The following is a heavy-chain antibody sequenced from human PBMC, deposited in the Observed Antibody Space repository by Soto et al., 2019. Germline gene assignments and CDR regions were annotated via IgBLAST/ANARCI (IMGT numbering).Heavy chain of an antibody. D-gene: IGHD3-16*02. J-gene: IGHJ4*02. V-gene: IGHV3-53*04. CDR2: IYSGGST. CDR1: GFTVSSNY. CDR3: AAAPQTRITFGGVIPPPDY. Sequence: GGSLRLSCAASGFTVSSNYMSWVRQAPGKGLEWVSVIYSGGSTYYADSVKGRFTISRHNSKNTLYLQMNSLRAEDTAVYYCAAAPQTRITFGGVIPPPDYWGQGTLVTVSS.